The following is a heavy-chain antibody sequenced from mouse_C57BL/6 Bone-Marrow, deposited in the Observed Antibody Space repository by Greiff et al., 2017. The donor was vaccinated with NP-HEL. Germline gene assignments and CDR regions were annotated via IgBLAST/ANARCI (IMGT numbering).Heavy chain of an antibody. D-gene: IGHD1-1*01. V-gene: IGHV1-75*01. CDR1: GYTFTDYY. J-gene: IGHJ2*01. CDR2: IFPGSGST. CDR3: ARDTTVVVPFDY. Sequence: VQLVESGPELVKPGASVKISCKASGYTFTDYYINWVKQRPGQGLEWIGWIFPGSGSTYYNEKFKGKATLTVDKSSSTAYMLLSSLTSEDSAVYFCARDTTVVVPFDYWGQGTTLTVSS.